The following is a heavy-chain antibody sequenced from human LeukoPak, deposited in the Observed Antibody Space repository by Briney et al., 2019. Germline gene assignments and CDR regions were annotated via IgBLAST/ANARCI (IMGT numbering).Heavy chain of an antibody. CDR3: ATDQSGYSSGWYYFDY. CDR1: GYTFTSYD. V-gene: IGHV1-8*01. J-gene: IGHJ4*02. Sequence: ASVKVSCKASGYTFTSYDINWVRQATGQGLEWMGWMNPNSGNTGYAQKFQGRVTMTEDTSTDTAYMELSSLRSEDTAVYYCATDQSGYSSGWYYFDYWGQGTLVTVSS. D-gene: IGHD6-19*01. CDR2: MNPNSGNT.